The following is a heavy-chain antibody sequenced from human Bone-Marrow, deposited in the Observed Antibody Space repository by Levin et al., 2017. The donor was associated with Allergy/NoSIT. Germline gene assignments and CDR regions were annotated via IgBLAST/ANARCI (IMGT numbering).Heavy chain of an antibody. V-gene: IGHV3-23*01. J-gene: IGHJ3*02. CDR3: AKDRESRAYCGGDCYYPDAFDI. Sequence: HGESLKISCVMSGFPFRNYAMTWVRQAPGKGLEWVSDISGSGRRTYYADSVKGRFIISRDNSKNTIYLQMNSLRVADTAVYYCAKDRESRAYCGGDCYYPDAFDIWGQGTRVTVSS. CDR2: ISGSGRRT. D-gene: IGHD2-21*02. CDR1: GFPFRNYA.